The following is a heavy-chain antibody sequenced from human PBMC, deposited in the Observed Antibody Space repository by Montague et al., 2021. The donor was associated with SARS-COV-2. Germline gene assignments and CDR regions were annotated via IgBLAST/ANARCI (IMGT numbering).Heavy chain of an antibody. CDR3: ATPDY. V-gene: IGHV5-10-1*01. CDR2: IDPSDSNT. CDR1: GYSFTTYW. Sequence: QSRAEVKKPGESLRISCKGSGYSFTTYWINWVRQMPGKGLEWMGKIDPSDSNTNYSPSFQGHVTISVDRSISTAYLQWRSLKASDTAMYYCATPDYWGQGTLVTVSS. J-gene: IGHJ4*02.